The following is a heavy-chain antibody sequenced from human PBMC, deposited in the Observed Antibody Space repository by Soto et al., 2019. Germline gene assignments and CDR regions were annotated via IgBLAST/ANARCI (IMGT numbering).Heavy chain of an antibody. CDR1: GYTFTGYY. V-gene: IGHV1-2*04. CDR2: INPNSGGT. J-gene: IGHJ6*02. Sequence: ASVKVSCKASGYTFTGYYMHWVRQAPGQGLEWMGWINPNSGGTNYAQKFQGWVTMTRDTSISTAYMELSRPRSDDTAVYYCARDLGSSGWGNAPANYYYYGMDVWGQGTTVTVSS. CDR3: ARDLGSSGWGNAPANYYYYGMDV. D-gene: IGHD6-19*01.